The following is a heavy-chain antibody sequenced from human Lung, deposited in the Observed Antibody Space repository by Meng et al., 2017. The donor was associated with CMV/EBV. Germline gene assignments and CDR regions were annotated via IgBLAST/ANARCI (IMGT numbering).Heavy chain of an antibody. V-gene: IGHV3-72*01. J-gene: IGHJ4*02. CDR2: IRNKANRDTT. D-gene: IGHD6-19*01. CDR3: ARWTSGRCDY. Sequence: SLKXXCASSGFTCSDHYMDWVRQAPGKGLEWVGRIRNKANRDTTEYAASVKGRFAISRDDSRNSLYLQMNSLKTEDTAVYYCARWTSGRCDYWGQGTLVTVSS. CDR1: GFTCSDHY.